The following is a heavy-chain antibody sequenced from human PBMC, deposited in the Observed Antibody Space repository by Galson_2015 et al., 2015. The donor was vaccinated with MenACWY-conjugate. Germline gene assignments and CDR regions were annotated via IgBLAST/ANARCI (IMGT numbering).Heavy chain of an antibody. J-gene: IGHJ4*02. V-gene: IGHV3-66*01. CDR1: EFIVSTNY. CDR3: MTGPFGDYAGY. Sequence: SLRLSCAVSEFIVSTNYVNWVRQAPGKGLKWVSVIYSGGGTYHADSVKGRFSVSRDNSKDTVYLQMNSLKVEDTAVYYCMTGPFGDYAGYWGQGTLVTVSS. D-gene: IGHD4-17*01. CDR2: IYSGGGT.